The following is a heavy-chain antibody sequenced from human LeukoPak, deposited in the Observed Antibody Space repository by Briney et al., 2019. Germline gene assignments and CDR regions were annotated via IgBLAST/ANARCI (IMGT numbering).Heavy chain of an antibody. V-gene: IGHV4-34*01. Sequence: PSGTLSLTCAVSEMSFSAYYWNWIRQSPGKGLEWIWEINYGGSTKYTTSLEGRGTILIDTSKNQFSLKLTSVTDADTAVYYCARGFPPGSGSRGSHAFDVWGQGTMVTVSS. CDR1: EMSFSAYY. D-gene: IGHD6-19*01. J-gene: IGHJ3*01. CDR3: ARGFPPGSGSRGSHAFDV. CDR2: INYGGST.